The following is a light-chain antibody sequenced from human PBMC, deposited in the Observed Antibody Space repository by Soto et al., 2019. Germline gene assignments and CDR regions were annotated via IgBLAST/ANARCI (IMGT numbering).Light chain of an antibody. CDR1: SSNVGSYNL. CDR3: CSYAHSTTVV. V-gene: IGLV2-23*01. J-gene: IGLJ2*01. CDR2: EGS. Sequence: QSALTQPASVSGSPGQSITISCTGTSSNVGSYNLVSWYQQHPGKAPELMIFEGSKRPSGVSNRFSGSKSGNTASLTISGLQREDEADYYCCSYAHSTTVVFGGGTKLTVL.